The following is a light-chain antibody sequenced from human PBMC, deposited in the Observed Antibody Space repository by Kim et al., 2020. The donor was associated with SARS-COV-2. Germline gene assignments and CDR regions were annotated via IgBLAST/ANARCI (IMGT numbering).Light chain of an antibody. CDR3: ALYMGSGIRV. CDR1: SGSVSTSYY. Sequence: QTVVTQEPPFSVSPGGTVTLTCGLNSGSVSTSYYPSWYQQTPGQAPRTLIYSTNTRPSGVPDRFSGSILGNKAALTITGAQAEDESDYYCALYMGSGIRVFGGGTQLTV. CDR2: STN. V-gene: IGLV8-61*01. J-gene: IGLJ3*02.